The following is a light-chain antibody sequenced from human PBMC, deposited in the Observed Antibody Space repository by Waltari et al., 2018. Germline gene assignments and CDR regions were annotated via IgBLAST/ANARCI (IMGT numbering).Light chain of an antibody. V-gene: IGLV2-14*03. CDR1: SSDVGRYDY. Sequence: SALPQPASVSGSPGQSISISCTGTSSDVGRYDYVSWYQQHPYKAPKLVIYDVTQRPAGKSHRFSGSKSGYTASLTISGLQSEDEADYYCLSYTTSDTYVFGSGTRVTVL. CDR2: DVT. J-gene: IGLJ1*01. CDR3: LSYTTSDTYV.